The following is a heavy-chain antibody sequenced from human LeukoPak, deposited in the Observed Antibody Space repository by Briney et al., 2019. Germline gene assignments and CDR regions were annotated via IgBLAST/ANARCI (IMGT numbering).Heavy chain of an antibody. D-gene: IGHD3-10*01. CDR1: GYTFTSYG. CDR3: ARDTNYYGSGSNYMDV. J-gene: IGHJ6*03. Sequence: ASVKVSCKASGYTFTSYGISWVRQAPGQGLEWMGWISAYNGNTNYAQKLQGRVTMTTDTSTSTAYMELRSLRSDDTAVYYCARDTNYYGSGSNYMDVWGKGTTVTVSS. V-gene: IGHV1-18*01. CDR2: ISAYNGNT.